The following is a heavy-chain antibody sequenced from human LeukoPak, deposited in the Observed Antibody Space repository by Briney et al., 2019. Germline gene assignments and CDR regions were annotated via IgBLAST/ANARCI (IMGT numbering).Heavy chain of an antibody. V-gene: IGHV3-23*01. D-gene: IGHD2-8*01. CDR1: GFTFVNYA. Sequence: RGSLRLSCAASGFTFVNYAMHWVRQAPGRGLEWVSTISGSGGITYYADSVKGRFTISRDNSETTLYLQMNSLGAEDTAVYYCAKDGPIVLMVYASNWFDPWGQGTLVTVSS. CDR3: AKDGPIVLMVYASNWFDP. J-gene: IGHJ5*02. CDR2: ISGSGGIT.